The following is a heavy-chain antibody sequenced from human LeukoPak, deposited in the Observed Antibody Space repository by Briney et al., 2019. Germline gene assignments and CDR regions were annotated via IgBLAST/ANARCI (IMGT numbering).Heavy chain of an antibody. J-gene: IGHJ3*02. V-gene: IGHV3-7*01. CDR2: IKQDGSEK. Sequence: GGSLRLSCAASGFTFSNYWMTWVRKAPGKGLEWVANIKQDGSEKFYVDSVKGRFTISRDNAKNSLYLQMNSLGAEDTAVYYCARDYSIDIWGQGTMVTVSS. D-gene: IGHD2-15*01. CDR1: GFTFSNYW. CDR3: ARDYSIDI.